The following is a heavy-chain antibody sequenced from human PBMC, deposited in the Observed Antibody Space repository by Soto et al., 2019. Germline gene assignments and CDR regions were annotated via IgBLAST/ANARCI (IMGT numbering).Heavy chain of an antibody. J-gene: IGHJ4*02. CDR1: GFTFSRNA. D-gene: IGHD6-13*01. Sequence: EVPLLESGGGLIQPGGSLRLSCAASGFTFSRNAMSWVRQAPGKGLEWVSVMSGSGGSTYYADSVTGRFTISRDNSKNTLYLQMNSLRAEDTAVYYCAKGYREYSSSWFDYWGQGTLVTVSS. CDR2: MSGSGGST. V-gene: IGHV3-23*01. CDR3: AKGYREYSSSWFDY.